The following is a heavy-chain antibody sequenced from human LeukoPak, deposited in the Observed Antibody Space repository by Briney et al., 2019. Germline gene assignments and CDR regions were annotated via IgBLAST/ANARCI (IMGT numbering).Heavy chain of an antibody. Sequence: GGSLRLSCAASGFTFSSYGMHWVRQAPGKGLEWVAVISYDGSNKYYADSVKGRFTISRDNSKNTLYLQMNSLRAEDTVVYYCAKDGHCSGGSCYGGYFDYWGQGTLVTVSS. CDR3: AKDGHCSGGSCYGGYFDY. D-gene: IGHD2-15*01. V-gene: IGHV3-30*18. CDR1: GFTFSSYG. CDR2: ISYDGSNK. J-gene: IGHJ4*02.